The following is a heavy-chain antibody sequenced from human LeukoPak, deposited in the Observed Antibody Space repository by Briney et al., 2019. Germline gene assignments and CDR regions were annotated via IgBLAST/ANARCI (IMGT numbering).Heavy chain of an antibody. J-gene: IGHJ3*02. CDR2: IHYSGRT. CDR3: ARLLDNDSSGDPDTFDM. V-gene: IGHV4-59*11. D-gene: IGHD3-22*01. Sequence: PSETLSLTCSVSGGSISRHFWSWIRQPPGKGLEWXAFIHYSGRTKYNPSLQSRVTISIDTSENNFSLRLTSVTAADTAVYYCARLLDNDSSGDPDTFDMWGQGTVVSVSS. CDR1: GGSISRHF.